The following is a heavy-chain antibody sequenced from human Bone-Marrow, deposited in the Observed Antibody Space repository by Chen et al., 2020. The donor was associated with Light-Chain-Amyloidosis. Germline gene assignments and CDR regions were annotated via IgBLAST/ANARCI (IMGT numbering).Heavy chain of an antibody. J-gene: IGHJ6*03. Sequence: QVTLKESGPTLVRPTQTLTLTCSFSGFSLTSGGMGVGWVLQPPGKAPVFLALISWDNPRRLKPSLQTSLTITKDTAKNQVVFTMTNVGPIDTGRYFWVHTNMPARDVYMDVWGEGTTVRVSS. CDR2: ISWDNPR. V-gene: IGHV2-5*02. D-gene: IGHD2-2*01. CDR1: GFSLTSGGMG. CDR3: VHTNMPARDVYMDV.